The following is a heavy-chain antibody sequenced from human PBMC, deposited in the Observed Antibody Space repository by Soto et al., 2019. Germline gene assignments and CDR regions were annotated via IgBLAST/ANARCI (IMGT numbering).Heavy chain of an antibody. Sequence: SVKVSCKASGGTFSTFGISWVRRAPGQGLEWMGGIIPFFGTAKYSQKFEDRISITADESTNTVYMDLRSLTSEDTAIYYCARSAPMDAGDKYYYDFWGQGALVTVSS. CDR1: GGTFSTFG. CDR2: IIPFFGTA. V-gene: IGHV1-69*13. D-gene: IGHD3-16*01. CDR3: ARSAPMDAGDKYYYDF. J-gene: IGHJ4*02.